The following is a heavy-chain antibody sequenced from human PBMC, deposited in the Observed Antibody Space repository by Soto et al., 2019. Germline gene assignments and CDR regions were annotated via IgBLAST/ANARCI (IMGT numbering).Heavy chain of an antibody. D-gene: IGHD2-2*01. CDR3: ARRVGLCTSCYEFDY. V-gene: IGHV1-69*06. Sequence: SVKVSCKASGGTFSSYAISWVRQAPGQGLEWMGGIIPIFGTANYAQKFQGRVTITADKSTSTAYMELSSLRSEDTAVYYCARRVGLCTSCYEFDYWGQGTLVTVSS. J-gene: IGHJ4*02. CDR1: GGTFSSYA. CDR2: IIPIFGTA.